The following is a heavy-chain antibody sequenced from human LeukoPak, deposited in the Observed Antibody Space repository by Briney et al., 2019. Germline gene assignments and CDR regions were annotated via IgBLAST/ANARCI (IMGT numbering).Heavy chain of an antibody. V-gene: IGHV4-39*07. CDR3: ASTYYDILTGSGAYDY. Sequence: SETLSLTCTVSGGSVSSSSYYWGWIRQPPGKGLEWIGSIYYSGSTYYNPSLKSRVTMSVDTSKNQFSLKLSSVTAADTAVYYCASTYYDILTGSGAYDYWGQGTLVTVSS. J-gene: IGHJ4*02. CDR2: IYYSGST. D-gene: IGHD3-9*01. CDR1: GGSVSSSSYY.